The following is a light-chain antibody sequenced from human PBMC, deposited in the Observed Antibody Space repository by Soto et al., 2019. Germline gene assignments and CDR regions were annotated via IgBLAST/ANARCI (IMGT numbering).Light chain of an antibody. V-gene: IGKV3-15*01. CDR3: QQYNDWPPFT. Sequence: EIVMTQSPATLSVSPGERATLSCRASQAVSSNLAWYQQKPGQAPRLLIYGASTRATGIPARFSGSGSGTEFTLTISSRLSEDFAVYYCQQYNDWPPFTFGPGTRVDIK. J-gene: IGKJ3*01. CDR2: GAS. CDR1: QAVSSN.